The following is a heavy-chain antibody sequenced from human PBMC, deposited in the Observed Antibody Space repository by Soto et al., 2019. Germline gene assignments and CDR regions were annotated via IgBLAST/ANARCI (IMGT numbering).Heavy chain of an antibody. Sequence: SETLSLTCAVYGGSFSGYYWSWIRQPPGKGLEWIGEINHSGSTNYNPSLKSRVTISVDTSKNQFSLKLSSVTAADTAVYYCARGLDYVWGSYRSYYFDYWGQGTLGTVSS. J-gene: IGHJ4*02. CDR3: ARGLDYVWGSYRSYYFDY. D-gene: IGHD3-16*02. V-gene: IGHV4-34*01. CDR1: GGSFSGYY. CDR2: INHSGST.